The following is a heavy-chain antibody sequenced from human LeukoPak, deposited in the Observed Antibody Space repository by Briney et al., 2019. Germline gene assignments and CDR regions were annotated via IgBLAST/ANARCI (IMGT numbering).Heavy chain of an antibody. V-gene: IGHV3-30*02. CDR3: ARASYRTTWHHLGY. J-gene: IGHJ4*02. D-gene: IGHD2/OR15-2a*01. Sequence: GGSLRLSCAASGFTFNNFGMHWVRQAPGKGLEWVTFIQYNGNNKYYADSVKGRFTISRDNSKNTLYLQMGSLRAEDMAVYYCARASYRTTWHHLGYWGQGTLVTVSS. CDR2: IQYNGNNK. CDR1: GFTFNNFG.